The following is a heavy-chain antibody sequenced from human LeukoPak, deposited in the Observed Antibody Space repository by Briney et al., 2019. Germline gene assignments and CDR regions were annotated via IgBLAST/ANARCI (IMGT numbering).Heavy chain of an antibody. D-gene: IGHD2-2*02. CDR2: INPGAGST. Sequence: ASVKVSCKASGYTFTGYYMHWVRQAPGQGLEWVGIINPGAGSTSYAQKFQGRVTVTRDTSTSTVCMELRSLRSEDTAVYYCARVSRDCSSVNCYNDAFDLWGQGTMVTVSS. CDR1: GYTFTGYY. V-gene: IGHV1-46*01. J-gene: IGHJ3*01. CDR3: ARVSRDCSSVNCYNDAFDL.